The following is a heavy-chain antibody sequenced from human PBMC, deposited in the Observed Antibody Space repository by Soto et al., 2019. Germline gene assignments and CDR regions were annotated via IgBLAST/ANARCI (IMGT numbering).Heavy chain of an antibody. J-gene: IGHJ5*02. CDR1: GGTFSSYA. V-gene: IGHV1-69*06. CDR3: ARGAPTVAHDNWFEP. D-gene: IGHD6-19*01. CDR2: IIPIFGTA. Sequence: SVKVACPASGGTFSSYAISWVRQAPGQGLEWMGGIIPIFGTANYAQKFQGRVTITADKSTSTAYMELSSLRSEDTAVYYCARGAPTVAHDNWFEPWCQGPLVTVAS.